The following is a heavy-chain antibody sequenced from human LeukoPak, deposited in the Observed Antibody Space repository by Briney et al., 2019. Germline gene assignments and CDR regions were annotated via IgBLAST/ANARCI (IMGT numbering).Heavy chain of an antibody. Sequence: KSSETLSLTCTVSDGSLSRNYWNWIRQPPGKGLEWIGDIYSSGSTRYNPSLQSRVTISTDTSKSQFSLKLTSVTAADTAVYYCARDPDYDALAAFDIWGQGTVVTVSS. D-gene: IGHD3-3*01. J-gene: IGHJ3*02. CDR2: IYSSGST. CDR3: ARDPDYDALAAFDI. V-gene: IGHV4-59*01. CDR1: DGSLSRNY.